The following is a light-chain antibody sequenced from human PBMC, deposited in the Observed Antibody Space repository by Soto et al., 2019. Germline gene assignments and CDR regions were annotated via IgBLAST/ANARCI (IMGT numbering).Light chain of an antibody. Sequence: EVVMTQSPLSLPVTLGQPASISCRSSHSLVYSDGNAYLNWFHQRPGQSPRRLIYKVSYRDSGVPDRIIGSVSGSDFTLKISRVEAEDVGIYYCMQGTHWPPYTFGQGTKLEIK. J-gene: IGKJ2*01. CDR2: KVS. V-gene: IGKV2-30*01. CDR1: HSLVYSDGNAY. CDR3: MQGTHWPPYT.